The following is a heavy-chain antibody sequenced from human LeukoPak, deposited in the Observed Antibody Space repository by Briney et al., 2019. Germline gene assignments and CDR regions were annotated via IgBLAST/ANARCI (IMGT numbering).Heavy chain of an antibody. Sequence: GGSLRLSCAASGFTFSSYAMSWVRQAPGKGLEWVSAISGSGGSTYYADSVKGRFTISRDNPKNTLYLQMNSLRAEDTAVYYCAKVVGATDRNYYYGMDVWGQGTTVTVSS. D-gene: IGHD1-26*01. V-gene: IGHV3-23*01. CDR3: AKVVGATDRNYYYGMDV. J-gene: IGHJ6*02. CDR1: GFTFSSYA. CDR2: ISGSGGST.